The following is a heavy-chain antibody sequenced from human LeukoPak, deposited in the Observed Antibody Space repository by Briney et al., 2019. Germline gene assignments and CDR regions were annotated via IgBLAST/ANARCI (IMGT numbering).Heavy chain of an antibody. CDR3: ARDDPDIVVVPAAIGNY. V-gene: IGHV3-21*01. Sequence: GGSLRLSCAASGSTFSSYSMNWVRQAPGKGLEWVSSISSSSSYIYYADSVKGRFTISRDNAKNSLYLQMNSLRAEDTAVYYCARDDPDIVVVPAAIGNYWGQGTLVTVSS. D-gene: IGHD2-2*02. J-gene: IGHJ4*02. CDR2: ISSSSSYI. CDR1: GSTFSSYS.